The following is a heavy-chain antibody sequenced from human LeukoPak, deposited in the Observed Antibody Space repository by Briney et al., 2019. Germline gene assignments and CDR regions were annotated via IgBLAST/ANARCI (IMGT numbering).Heavy chain of an antibody. CDR2: IYYSGST. D-gene: IGHD3-3*01. V-gene: IGHV4-59*08. CDR3: ARPAYDFWSGPSGGTWFDP. Sequence: SETLSLTCTVSGGSISSYYWSWIRQPPGKGLEWIGYIYYSGSTNYNPSLKSRVTISVDTSKNQFSLKLSSVTAADTAVYYCARPAYDFWSGPSGGTWFDPWGQGTLVTVSS. J-gene: IGHJ5*02. CDR1: GGSISSYY.